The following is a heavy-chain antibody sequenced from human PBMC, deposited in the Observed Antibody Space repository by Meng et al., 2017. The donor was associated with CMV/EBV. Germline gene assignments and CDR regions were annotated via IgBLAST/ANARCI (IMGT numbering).Heavy chain of an antibody. D-gene: IGHD6-13*01. J-gene: IGHJ4*02. CDR1: GYTFTSYY. CDR2: INPSGGST. Sequence: QVQLVDTVAEVKKPGASVKVSCKVSGYTFTSYYMHWVRQAPGQGLEWMGIINPSGGSTSYAQKFQGRVTMTRDTSTSTVYMELSSLRSEDAAVYYCALAEYSSSLFDYWGQGTLVTVSS. V-gene: IGHV1-46*01. CDR3: ALAEYSSSLFDY.